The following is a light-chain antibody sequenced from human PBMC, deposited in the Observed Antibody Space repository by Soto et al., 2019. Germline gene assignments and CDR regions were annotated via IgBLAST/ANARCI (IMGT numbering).Light chain of an antibody. Sequence: EIVLTQSPGTLSLSPGERATLSCRASQSVSSSYLAWYQQKPGQAPRLLIYGASSWASGIPDRFSGSGSGTDFTLTISRLEPEDFAVYYCQQYCSSPRTFGQGTKVEIK. CDR3: QQYCSSPRT. CDR2: GAS. CDR1: QSVSSSY. V-gene: IGKV3-20*01. J-gene: IGKJ1*01.